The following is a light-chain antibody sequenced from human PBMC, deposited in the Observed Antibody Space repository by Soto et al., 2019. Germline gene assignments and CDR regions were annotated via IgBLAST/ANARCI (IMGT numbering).Light chain of an antibody. V-gene: IGLV2-14*01. CDR3: SSYTSTTTRV. Sequence: QSVLTQPASVSGSAGQSITISCTGTSSDVAYYNFVSWYKHHPGKAPKLMVYEVSNRPSGVSNRFSGSKSGNTATLTISGLQAEDEADYYCSSYTSTTTRVFGTGTKVTVL. CDR1: SSDVAYYNF. J-gene: IGLJ1*01. CDR2: EVS.